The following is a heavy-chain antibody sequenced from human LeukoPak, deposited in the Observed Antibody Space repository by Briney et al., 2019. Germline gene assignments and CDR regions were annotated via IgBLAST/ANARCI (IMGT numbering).Heavy chain of an antibody. V-gene: IGHV4-31*03. CDR1: GGSISSGGYY. CDR2: IYYSGST. D-gene: IGHD6-13*01. Sequence: SETLSLTCTVSGGSISSGGYYWSWIRQHPGKGLEWIGYIYYSGSTYYNPSLKSRVTISVDTSKNQFSLKLSSVTAADTAVYYCARAYGSSWYLDYWGQGTLVIVSS. J-gene: IGHJ4*02. CDR3: ARAYGSSWYLDY.